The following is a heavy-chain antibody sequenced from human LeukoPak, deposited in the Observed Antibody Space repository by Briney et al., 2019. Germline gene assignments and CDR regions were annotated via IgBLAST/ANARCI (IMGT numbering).Heavy chain of an antibody. Sequence: SETLSLTCAVYGGSFSGYYWSWIRQPPGKGLEWIGEINHSGSTNYNPSLKSRVTISVDTSKNQFSLKLSSVTAADTAVYYCARLSGLRARHFDYWGQGTLVTVSS. J-gene: IGHJ4*02. D-gene: IGHD3-10*01. CDR2: INHSGST. CDR3: ARLSGLRARHFDY. CDR1: GGSFSGYY. V-gene: IGHV4-34*01.